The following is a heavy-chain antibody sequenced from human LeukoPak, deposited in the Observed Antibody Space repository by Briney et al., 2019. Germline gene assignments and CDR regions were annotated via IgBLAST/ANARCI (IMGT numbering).Heavy chain of an antibody. Sequence: GGSLRLSCAASGXTFSSCAMSWVRQAPGKGLEWVSAISDSGGSTYYADSVKGRFTISRDNSKNTLWLQMNNLRADDTPVYYCAKQDPYTSGWYPWGQGTLVTVSS. CDR2: ISDSGGST. J-gene: IGHJ5*02. CDR1: GXTFSSCA. V-gene: IGHV3-23*01. CDR3: AKQDPYTSGWYP. D-gene: IGHD6-19*01.